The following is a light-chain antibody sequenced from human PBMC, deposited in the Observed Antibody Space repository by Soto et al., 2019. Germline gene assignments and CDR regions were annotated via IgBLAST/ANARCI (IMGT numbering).Light chain of an antibody. V-gene: IGLV2-14*03. J-gene: IGLJ2*01. CDR1: SCDVGGYDY. CDR2: DVA. Sequence: QSALTQPASVSGSPGQSITISCTGTSCDVGGYDYVSWYQQHPGKAPKLLIYDVANRPSGVSNRFSGSKSENTASLTISGLQAEDEAVYHCSSFTCSSTLVFGGGTKVTVL. CDR3: SSFTCSSTLV.